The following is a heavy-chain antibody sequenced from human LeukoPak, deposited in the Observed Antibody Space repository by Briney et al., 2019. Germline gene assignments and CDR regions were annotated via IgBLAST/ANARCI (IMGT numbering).Heavy chain of an antibody. Sequence: GGSLRLSCAVSGFTVSSNYMSWVRQAPGKGLEWVSAIHSGGSTYYADHVKGRFTISGSSSKNTLYLQMNSLRADDTAVYYCARPSRGAWTPFDFWGQGTLVTVSS. CDR3: ARPSRGAWTPFDF. CDR2: IHSGGST. D-gene: IGHD1-1*01. CDR1: GFTVSSNY. V-gene: IGHV3-66*04. J-gene: IGHJ4*02.